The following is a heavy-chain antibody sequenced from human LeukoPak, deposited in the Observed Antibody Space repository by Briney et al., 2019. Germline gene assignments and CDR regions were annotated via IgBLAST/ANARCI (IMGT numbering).Heavy chain of an antibody. J-gene: IGHJ4*02. CDR3: ARLTGDY. D-gene: IGHD7-27*01. Sequence: GGSLRLSCAASGFSFSSSWMTWVRQAPGKGLEWVSYISSSSSTIYYADSVKGRFTISRDNAKNSLYLQMNSLRAEDTAVYYCARLTGDYWGQGTLVTVSS. V-gene: IGHV3-48*04. CDR2: ISSSSSTI. CDR1: GFSFSSSW.